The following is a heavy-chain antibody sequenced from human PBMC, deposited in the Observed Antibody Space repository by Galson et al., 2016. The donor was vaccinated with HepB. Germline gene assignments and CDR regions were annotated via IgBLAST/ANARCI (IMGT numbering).Heavy chain of an antibody. D-gene: IGHD2-15*01. CDR2: IHHSGYT. CDR1: GGSISSSYW. CDR3: AREPEWCGSYCDY. Sequence: SETLSLTCAVSGGSISSSYWWSWVRQPPGEGLEWIGAIHHSGYTNYNPSLEGRATISVNKSKNQFFLQLNSVTAADTAVYYCAREPEWCGSYCDYWGPGTLVTVSS. V-gene: IGHV4-4*02. J-gene: IGHJ4*02.